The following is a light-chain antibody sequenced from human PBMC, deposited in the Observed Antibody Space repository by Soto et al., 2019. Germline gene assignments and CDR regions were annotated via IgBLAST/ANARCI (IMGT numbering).Light chain of an antibody. Sequence: QSALTQPASVSGSPGQSITISCTGTSSDVGSYNLVSWYQQHPGKAPKLMIYEGSKRPSGVSNRFSGSKSGNTASLTISGLQAGDEADYYCCSYAGSRFYVFGTGTKLTVL. V-gene: IGLV2-23*01. CDR2: EGS. J-gene: IGLJ1*01. CDR1: SSDVGSYNL. CDR3: CSYAGSRFYV.